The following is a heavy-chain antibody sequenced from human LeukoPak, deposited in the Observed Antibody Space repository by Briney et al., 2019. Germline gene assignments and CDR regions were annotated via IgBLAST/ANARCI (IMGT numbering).Heavy chain of an antibody. D-gene: IGHD3-10*01. J-gene: IGHJ4*02. CDR3: AKSHYCGSGCLED. Sequence: GGSLRLSCAASGFTFSSYAMSWVRQAPGKGLEWVSDISGSGDSTYYADSVKGRFTISRDNAKNTLYLQMNSLRAEDTAVYYCAKSHYCGSGCLEDWSEGTLVTVSA. V-gene: IGHV3-23*01. CDR1: GFTFSSYA. CDR2: ISGSGDST.